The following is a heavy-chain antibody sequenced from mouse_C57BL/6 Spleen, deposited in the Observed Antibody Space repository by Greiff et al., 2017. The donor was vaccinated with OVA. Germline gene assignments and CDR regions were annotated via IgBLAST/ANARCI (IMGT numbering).Heavy chain of an antibody. V-gene: IGHV7-1*01. CDR1: GFTFSDFY. Sequence: EVMLVESGGGLVQSGRSLRLSCATSGFTFSDFYMEWVRQAPGKGLEWIAASRNKANDYTTEYSASVKGRFIVSRDTSQSILYLQMNALRAEDTAIYYCARDLLYGYGAMDYWGQGTSVTVSS. CDR3: ARDLLYGYGAMDY. CDR2: SRNKANDYTT. D-gene: IGHD2-2*01. J-gene: IGHJ4*01.